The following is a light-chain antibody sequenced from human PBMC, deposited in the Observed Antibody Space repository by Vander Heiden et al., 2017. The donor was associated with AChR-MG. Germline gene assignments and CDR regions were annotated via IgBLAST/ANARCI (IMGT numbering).Light chain of an antibody. Sequence: EIVLTQSPATLSLSPGERATLSCRASQSVSSYLAWYQQKPGQAPRLLIYDASNRATGIPARFSGRGYGTDFTLTISSLEPEDFAVYYCQQLSNWPPFTFGHGTKVDIK. CDR1: QSVSSY. CDR3: QQLSNWPPFT. V-gene: IGKV3-11*01. J-gene: IGKJ3*01. CDR2: DAS.